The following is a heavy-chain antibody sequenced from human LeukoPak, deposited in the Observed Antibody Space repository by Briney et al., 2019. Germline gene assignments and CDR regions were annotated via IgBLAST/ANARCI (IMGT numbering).Heavy chain of an antibody. J-gene: IGHJ6*02. CDR3: ASFAGSGSSWTLEYYGMDV. D-gene: IGHD6-13*01. Sequence: GGSLRLSCAASGFTFSIYAIHWVRQAPGKGLEWLALISYDGSNKYYADSVKGRFTISRDNSKNTLYLQMNSLRTEDTAVYYCASFAGSGSSWTLEYYGMDVWGQGTTVIVSS. V-gene: IGHV3-30-3*01. CDR1: GFTFSIYA. CDR2: ISYDGSNK.